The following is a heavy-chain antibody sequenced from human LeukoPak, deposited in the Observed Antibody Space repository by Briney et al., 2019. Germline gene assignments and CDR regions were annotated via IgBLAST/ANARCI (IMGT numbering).Heavy chain of an antibody. D-gene: IGHD6-19*01. Sequence: SETLSLTCTVSGGTISSYYWNWIRQPPGKGLEWIGFIHYSGSTKYNLSLKSRVTISVDTSRNQFSLKLSSVTAADTAVYYCARWYSSGWAFDYWGQGTLVTVSS. CDR3: ARWYSSGWAFDY. CDR1: GGTISSYY. V-gene: IGHV4-59*08. J-gene: IGHJ4*02. CDR2: IHYSGST.